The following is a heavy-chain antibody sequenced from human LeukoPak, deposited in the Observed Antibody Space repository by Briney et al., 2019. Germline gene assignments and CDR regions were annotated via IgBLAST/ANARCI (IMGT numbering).Heavy chain of an antibody. CDR2: INPNSGGT. Sequence: ASVKVSCKASGYTFTGYYMHWVRQAPGQGLEWMGWINPNSGGTNYAQKFQGRVTMTRDTSISTAYMELSRLRSDDTAVYYCARVYDSSGSRAFDIWGQGTMVTVSS. J-gene: IGHJ3*02. V-gene: IGHV1-2*02. D-gene: IGHD3-22*01. CDR3: ARVYDSSGSRAFDI. CDR1: GYTFTGYY.